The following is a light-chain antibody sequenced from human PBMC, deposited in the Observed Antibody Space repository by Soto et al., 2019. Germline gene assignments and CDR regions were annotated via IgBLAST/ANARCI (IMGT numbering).Light chain of an antibody. Sequence: IVFTQSPATLSLSPGERATLSCRASQSVSSYLAWYQQKPGQAPRLLIYDASNRATGIPARFSGSGSGTDFTLTISSLEPEDFAVYYCQQRSNWPTFGGGTKVDIK. J-gene: IGKJ4*01. CDR2: DAS. V-gene: IGKV3-11*01. CDR3: QQRSNWPT. CDR1: QSVSSY.